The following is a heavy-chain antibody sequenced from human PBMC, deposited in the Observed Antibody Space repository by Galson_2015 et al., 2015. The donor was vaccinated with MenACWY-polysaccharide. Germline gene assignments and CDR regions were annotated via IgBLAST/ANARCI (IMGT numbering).Heavy chain of an antibody. CDR2: ILSDGSST. J-gene: IGHJ4*03. V-gene: IGHV3-74*01. Sequence: SLRLSCAASGFTFSSSWMHWVRQAPGKGLVWVSRILSDGSSTSYADSVRGRFTISRDNAKNMLHLQMNGLRGEDTAVYYCANPGLSTRRTSDVDYWGQGTTVTVSS. D-gene: IGHD5/OR15-5a*01. CDR3: ANPGLSTRRTSDVDY. CDR1: GFTFSSSW.